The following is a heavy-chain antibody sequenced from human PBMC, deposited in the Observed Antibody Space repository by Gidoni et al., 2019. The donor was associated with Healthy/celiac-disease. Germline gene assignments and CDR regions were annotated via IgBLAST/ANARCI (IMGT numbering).Heavy chain of an antibody. Sequence: QVQLQESRPGLVKPSETLSLTCPVSGGSISSYYWSWIRQPAGKGLEWIGRIYTSGSTNYNPSLKSRVTMSVDTSKNQFSLKLSSVTAADTAVYYCARDGYCSSTSCYSFDYWGQGTLVTVSS. CDR2: IYTSGST. D-gene: IGHD2-2*03. V-gene: IGHV4-4*07. J-gene: IGHJ4*02. CDR3: ARDGYCSSTSCYSFDY. CDR1: GGSISSYY.